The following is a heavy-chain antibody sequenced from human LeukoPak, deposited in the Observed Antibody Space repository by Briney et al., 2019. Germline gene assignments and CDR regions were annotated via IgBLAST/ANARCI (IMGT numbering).Heavy chain of an antibody. CDR3: AKQEAVVVPAAFDY. CDR2: IDPDGITT. J-gene: IGHJ4*02. Sequence: GGSLRLSCAASGFTLSGYWMHWVRQAPGEGLVWVSRIDPDGITTNYADSVKGRFTISRDNSKNTLYLQMNSLRAEDTAVYYCAKQEAVVVPAAFDYWGQGTLVTVSS. CDR1: GFTLSGYW. V-gene: IGHV3-74*01. D-gene: IGHD2-2*01.